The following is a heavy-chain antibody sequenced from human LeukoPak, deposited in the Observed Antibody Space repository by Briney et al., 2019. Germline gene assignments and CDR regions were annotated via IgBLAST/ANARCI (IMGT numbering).Heavy chain of an antibody. J-gene: IGHJ4*02. V-gene: IGHV3-48*02. D-gene: IGHD4-23*01. CDR3: ARDWVTGFDY. Sequence: GGSLRLSCAASGFTFSTYSINWVRQAPGKGLEWVSYISSGSSTIYYADSVKGRFTISRDNDKNSLYLQMNSLRDEDTAVYYCARDWVTGFDYWGQGTLVTVSS. CDR1: GFTFSTYS. CDR2: ISSGSSTI.